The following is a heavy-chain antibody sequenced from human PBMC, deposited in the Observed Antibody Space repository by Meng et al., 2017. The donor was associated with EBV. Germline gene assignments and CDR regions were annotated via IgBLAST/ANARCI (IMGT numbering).Heavy chain of an antibody. CDR3: ARPFPSWQSPRLDPFGA. CDR2: VHYTGST. D-gene: IGHD6-19*01. Sequence: QLQLRESGPGQVKPSETLSPTCTVSGDSISSFYYWGCIRQPPGRGLEWIGSVHYTGSTYYSPSLKSRVTVSVDTSKNQFSLRLTSVTAADTAVYYCARPFPSWQSPRLDPFGAWGHGPLVTVSS. J-gene: IGHJ5*01. V-gene: IGHV4-39*01. CDR1: GDSISSFYY.